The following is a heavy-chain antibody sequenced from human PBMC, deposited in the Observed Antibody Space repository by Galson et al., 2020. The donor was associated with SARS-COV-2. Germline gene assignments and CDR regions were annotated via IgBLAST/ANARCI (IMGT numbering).Heavy chain of an antibody. J-gene: IGHJ4*02. V-gene: IGHV1-24*01. CDR2: FDPEDGET. CDR3: ATHFAVVVAATLDY. CDR1: GYTLPELS. D-gene: IGHD2-15*01. Sequence: ASVQVSCKVSGYTLPELSMHRVRQAPGKALEWLGGFDPEDGETIYAQKFQGRVTMTEDTSTDTAYMELSSLRSEDPAVYYCATHFAVVVAATLDYWGQGTLVTVSS.